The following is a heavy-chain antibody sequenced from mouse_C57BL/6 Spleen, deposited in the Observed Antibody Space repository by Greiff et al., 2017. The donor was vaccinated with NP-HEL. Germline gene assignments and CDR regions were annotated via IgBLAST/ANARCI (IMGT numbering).Heavy chain of an antibody. CDR2: INYDGSST. V-gene: IGHV5-16*01. J-gene: IGHJ4*01. Sequence: DVKLVESEGGLVQPGSSMKLSCTASGFTFSDYYMAWVRQVPEKGLEWVANINYDGSSTYYLDSLKSRFIISRDNAKNILYLQMSSLTSEDTATYYCARDRRGEAMDYWGQGTSVTVSS. CDR1: GFTFSDYY. CDR3: ARDRRGEAMDY.